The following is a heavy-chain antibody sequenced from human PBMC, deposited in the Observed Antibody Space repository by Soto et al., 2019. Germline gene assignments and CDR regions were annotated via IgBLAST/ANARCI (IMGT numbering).Heavy chain of an antibody. Sequence: GGSLRLSCAASGFTFSSYAMSWVRQAPGKGLEWVSAISGSGGSTYYADSVKGRFTISRDNSKNTLYLQMNSLRAGDTAVYYCEKGNSRRVFDYWGQGTLVTVSS. CDR2: ISGSGGST. CDR1: GFTFSSYA. D-gene: IGHD2-15*01. CDR3: EKGNSRRVFDY. J-gene: IGHJ4*02. V-gene: IGHV3-23*01.